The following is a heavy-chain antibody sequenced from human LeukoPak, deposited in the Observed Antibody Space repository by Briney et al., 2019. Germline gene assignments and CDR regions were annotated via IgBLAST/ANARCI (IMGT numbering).Heavy chain of an antibody. CDR3: ARHVVAVGFDY. Sequence: PGGSLRLSCAASGFTFSSYSMNWVRQAPGKGLEWVSSITSSSSYIYYADSVKGRFTISRDNAKNSLYLQMNSLRVEDTAVYYCARHVVAVGFDYWGQGTLVTVSS. V-gene: IGHV3-21*01. CDR2: ITSSSSYI. J-gene: IGHJ4*02. D-gene: IGHD3-22*01. CDR1: GFTFSSYS.